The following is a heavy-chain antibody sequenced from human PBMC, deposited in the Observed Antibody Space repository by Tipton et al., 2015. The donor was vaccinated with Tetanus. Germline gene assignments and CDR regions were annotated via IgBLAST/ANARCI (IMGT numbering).Heavy chain of an antibody. D-gene: IGHD6-13*01. CDR1: GGSLSRYY. Sequence: TLSLTCAVCGGSLSRYYWTWIRQPPGKGLEWIGEVDDSGSTNYSPSLKSRVTISLDTSKNEFSLTLSSVTAADTAVYYCARGTWFYTSTYHRHWLDPWGQGTLVTVSS. CDR3: ARGTWFYTSTYHRHWLDP. CDR2: VDDSGST. J-gene: IGHJ5*02. V-gene: IGHV4-34*01.